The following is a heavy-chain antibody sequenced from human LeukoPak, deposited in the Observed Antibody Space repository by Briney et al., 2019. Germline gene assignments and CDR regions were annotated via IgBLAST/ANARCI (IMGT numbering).Heavy chain of an antibody. CDR1: GFTFSSYS. Sequence: PGGSLRLSCAASGFTFSSYSMNWVRQAPGKGLEWVSSISSSSSYIYYADSVKGRFTISRDNAKNSLCLQMNSLRAEDTAVYYCARVGGDIVVVPAAPDYWGQGTLVTVSS. J-gene: IGHJ4*02. V-gene: IGHV3-21*01. CDR3: ARVGGDIVVVPAAPDY. CDR2: ISSSSSYI. D-gene: IGHD2-2*01.